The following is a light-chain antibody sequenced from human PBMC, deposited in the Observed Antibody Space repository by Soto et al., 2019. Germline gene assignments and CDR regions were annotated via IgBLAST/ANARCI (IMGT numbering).Light chain of an antibody. CDR3: QQYNNWPIT. J-gene: IGKJ1*01. CDR1: QSVSSN. Sequence: IVMTQAPSTLSVSPGERATLSCMASQSVSSNLAWYQQKPGQAPRLLIYGASTRATGIPARFSGSGSGTEFTLTISSLQSEDFAVYYCQQYNNWPITFGQGTKVDI. CDR2: GAS. V-gene: IGKV3-15*01.